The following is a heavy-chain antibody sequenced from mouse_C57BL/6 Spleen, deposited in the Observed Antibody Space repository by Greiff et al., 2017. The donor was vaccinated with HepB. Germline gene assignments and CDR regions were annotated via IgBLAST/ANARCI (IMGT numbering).Heavy chain of an antibody. Sequence: EVHLVESGGGLVKPGGSLKLSCAASGFTFSSYAMSWVRQTPEKRLEWVATISDGGSYTYYPDNVKGRFTISRDNAKNNLYLQMSHLKSEDTAMYYCARDSRYDYDVPWFAYWGQGTLVTVSA. CDR1: GFTFSSYA. CDR3: ARDSRYDYDVPWFAY. D-gene: IGHD2-4*01. V-gene: IGHV5-4*01. CDR2: ISDGGSYT. J-gene: IGHJ3*01.